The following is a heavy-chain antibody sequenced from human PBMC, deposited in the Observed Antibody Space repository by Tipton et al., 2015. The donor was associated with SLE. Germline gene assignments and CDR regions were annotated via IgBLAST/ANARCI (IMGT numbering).Heavy chain of an antibody. Sequence: GSLRLSCVASGFAFDEYTMFWVRQAPGKGLEWVSLITWDASRTSYTDSVEGRFTISRDNDRNSLFLHMNSLTTDDTASYFCGKELGVAVPYYYFGIDVWGQGTTVTVSS. J-gene: IGHJ6*02. D-gene: IGHD6-19*01. CDR2: ITWDASRT. CDR1: GFAFDEYT. V-gene: IGHV3-43*01. CDR3: GKELGVAVPYYYFGIDV.